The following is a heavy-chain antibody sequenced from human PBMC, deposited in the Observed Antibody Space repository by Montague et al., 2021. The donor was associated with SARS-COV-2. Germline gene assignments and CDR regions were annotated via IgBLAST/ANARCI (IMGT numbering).Heavy chain of an antibody. CDR1: GGSISGYY. V-gene: IGHV4-59*01. CDR3: EREQTTCFIANCVNYFDY. Sequence: SETLFLTCTVAGGSISGYYWTWMRQPPGKGLEWLGHIYYTGSTKYNPSLKSRATKSIDTPKNQFSLKLRSGTAAVTAVYFCEREQTTCFIANCVNYFDYWGQGALVTVSS. J-gene: IGHJ4*02. D-gene: IGHD2-2*01. CDR2: IYYTGST.